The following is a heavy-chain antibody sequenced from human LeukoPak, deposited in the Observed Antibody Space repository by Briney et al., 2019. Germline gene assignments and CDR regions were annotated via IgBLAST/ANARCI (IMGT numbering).Heavy chain of an antibody. CDR3: ATLMTMELTQFDY. Sequence: ASVKVSCKASGYTFTTYYMHWVRQDPAQGLEWMGIINLSGGSTTYAQKFQGRVTMTRDTSTSTVYMELSSLRSDDTAVYYCATLMTMELTQFDYWGQGILVTVSS. CDR1: GYTFTTYY. D-gene: IGHD4/OR15-4a*01. V-gene: IGHV1-46*01. J-gene: IGHJ4*02. CDR2: INLSGGST.